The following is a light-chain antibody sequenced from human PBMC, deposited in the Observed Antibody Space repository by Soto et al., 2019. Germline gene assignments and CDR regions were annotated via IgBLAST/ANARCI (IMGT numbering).Light chain of an antibody. V-gene: IGKV3-20*01. J-gene: IGKJ5*01. CDR1: QTVRNNY. CDR2: DAS. Sequence: EFVLTESPCTLSLSPGERVSLSCRASQTVRNNYLAWYQQKPGQAPRLLIYDASSRATGIPDRFSGGGSGTDFTLTITRLEPEDFAVYYCQQYGSSRITFGQGTRLEIK. CDR3: QQYGSSRIT.